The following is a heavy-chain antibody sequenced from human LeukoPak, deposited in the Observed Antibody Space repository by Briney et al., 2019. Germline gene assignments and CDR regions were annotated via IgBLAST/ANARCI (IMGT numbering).Heavy chain of an antibody. J-gene: IGHJ4*02. CDR1: GGSISSSSYY. Sequence: SETLSLTCTVSGGSISSSSYYWGWIRQPPGKGLEWIGSIYYSGSTYYNPSLKSRVTISVDTSKNQFSLKLSSVTAADTAVYYCARDGKRECSSSSIDYWGQGTLVTVSS. D-gene: IGHD6-6*01. CDR3: ARDGKRECSSSSIDY. V-gene: IGHV4-39*07. CDR2: IYYSGST.